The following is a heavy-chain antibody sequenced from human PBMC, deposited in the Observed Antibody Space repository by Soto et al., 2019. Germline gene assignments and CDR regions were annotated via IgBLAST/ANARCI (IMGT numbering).Heavy chain of an antibody. CDR3: ARSTSSGVYDSSGYGWFDP. Sequence: ASVKVSCKASGYTFTSYYMHWVRQAPGQGLEWMGIINPSGGSTSYAQKFQGRVTMTRDTSTSTVYMELSSLRSEDTAVYYCARSTSSGVYDSSGYGWFDPWGQGNLVTVSS. J-gene: IGHJ5*02. V-gene: IGHV1-46*01. D-gene: IGHD3-22*01. CDR2: INPSGGST. CDR1: GYTFTSYY.